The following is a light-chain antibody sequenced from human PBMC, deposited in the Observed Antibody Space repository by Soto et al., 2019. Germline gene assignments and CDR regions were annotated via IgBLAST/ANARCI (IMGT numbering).Light chain of an antibody. CDR3: QQSYTSRIT. CDR1: QSISSW. J-gene: IGKJ5*01. V-gene: IGKV1-39*01. CDR2: AAS. Sequence: DIQVTQSPSTLSSSVGDRVTITCRASQSISSWLAWYQQKPGKAPKLLIFAASSLQSGVPSRFSGSGSGTDFTLTVSSLQPEDFATYYCQQSYTSRITFGLGTRLEIK.